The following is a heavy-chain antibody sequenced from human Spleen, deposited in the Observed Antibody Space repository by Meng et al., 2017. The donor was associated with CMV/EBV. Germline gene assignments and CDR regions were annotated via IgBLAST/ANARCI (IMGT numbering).Heavy chain of an antibody. V-gene: IGHV3-21*01. CDR2: ISSSTSFI. Sequence: LSLSCAASEFSFTNYDMNWVRQAPGKGLEWVSSISSSTSFIYYADSVKGRFTISRDNANNSLHLQMNSLKVEDTAVYYCTRDLMISFGPRGNYWGQGTLVTVSS. CDR1: EFSFTNYD. CDR3: TRDLMISFGPRGNY. D-gene: IGHD3-16*01. J-gene: IGHJ4*02.